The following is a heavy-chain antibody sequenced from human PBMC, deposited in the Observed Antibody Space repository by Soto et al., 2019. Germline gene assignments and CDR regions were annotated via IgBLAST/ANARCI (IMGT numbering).Heavy chain of an antibody. D-gene: IGHD2-15*01. Sequence: SETLSLTCTVSGGSVSSGSYYWSWIRQPPGKGLEWIGYIYYSGSTNYNPSLKSRVTISVDTSKNQFSLKLSSVTAADTAVYYCARGGCSGGSCPPQRYYGMDVWGQGTTVTVS. CDR1: GGSVSSGSYY. V-gene: IGHV4-61*01. J-gene: IGHJ6*02. CDR3: ARGGCSGGSCPPQRYYGMDV. CDR2: IYYSGST.